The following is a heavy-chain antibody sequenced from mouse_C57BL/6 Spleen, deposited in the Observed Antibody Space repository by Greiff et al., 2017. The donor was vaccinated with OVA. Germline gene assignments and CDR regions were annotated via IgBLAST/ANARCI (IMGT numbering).Heavy chain of an antibody. D-gene: IGHD2-2*01. V-gene: IGHV1-54*01. CDR1: GYAFTNYL. Sequence: VKLQESGAELVRPGTSVKVSCKASGYAFTNYLIEWVKQRPGQGLEWIGVINPGSGSPNYNEKFKGKATLTADKSSSTAYMQLSSLTSEDSAVYFCAIDDGYDLIIDYRGQGTTLTVSA. CDR2: INPGSGSP. J-gene: IGHJ2*01. CDR3: AIDDGYDLIIDY.